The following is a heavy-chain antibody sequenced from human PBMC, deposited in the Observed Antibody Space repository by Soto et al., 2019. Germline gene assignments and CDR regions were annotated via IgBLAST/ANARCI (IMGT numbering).Heavy chain of an antibody. V-gene: IGHV3-30*18. CDR1: GFTFSTYG. CDR3: AKDLQSYGDYAYYCYCMCV. Sequence: QVQLVESGGGEVQPGRSLTISCAASGFTFSTYGMHWVRQTPGKGLACVAVISYDGTNKFYSDSVKGRFTISRDNFKNTLTLQMNSLRADDTAVYSCAKDLQSYGDYAYYCYCMCVSGLVPRVTVSS. J-gene: IGHJ6*02. CDR2: ISYDGTNK. D-gene: IGHD4-17*01.